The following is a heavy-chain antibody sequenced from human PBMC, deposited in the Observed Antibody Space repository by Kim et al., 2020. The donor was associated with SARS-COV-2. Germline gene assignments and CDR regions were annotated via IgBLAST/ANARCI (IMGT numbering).Heavy chain of an antibody. CDR2: MNTNTGKS. D-gene: IGHD6-19*01. V-gene: IGHV7-4-1*02. J-gene: IGHJ1*01. CDR3: ARACGNSGWSC. CDR1: GDTYTSYA. Sequence: ASVKVSCKSSGDTYTSYAMNWVRQAPGQGLEWMGWMNTNTGKSTYAPGFTGRFVFSLDTSVSTSYLQISSLQSDDTAVYFCARACGNSGWSCWGQGSLVT.